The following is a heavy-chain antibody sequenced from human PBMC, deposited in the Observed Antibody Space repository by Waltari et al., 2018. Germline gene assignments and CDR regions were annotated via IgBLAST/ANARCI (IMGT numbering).Heavy chain of an antibody. Sequence: QLRLQESGPGLVKPSETPSLTCTVSGGSIISGGYYWGWIRQSPGKGLEWIGGIYYSGITYYNPTLESRVTISGDTSKNEFSLKLSSVTAADTAVYYCARHWKRSGYRFDPWGQGTLVTVSS. CDR2: IYYSGIT. J-gene: IGHJ5*02. CDR1: GGSIISGGYY. D-gene: IGHD5-12*01. CDR3: ARHWKRSGYRFDP. V-gene: IGHV4-39*01.